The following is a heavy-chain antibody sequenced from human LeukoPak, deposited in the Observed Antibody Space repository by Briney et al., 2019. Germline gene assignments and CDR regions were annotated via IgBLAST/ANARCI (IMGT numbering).Heavy chain of an antibody. V-gene: IGHV1-2*02. D-gene: IGHD2-8*02. CDR3: ARDPRNTGGSYDS. CDR1: GYTFTGYY. J-gene: IGHJ5*01. CDR2: INPRNGAT. Sequence: ASVKVSCKASGYTFTGYYMHWVRQAPGQGPDWMGYINPRNGATNYSQKFQGRLTMTRDTSISTAYMEVSSLKSDDTAVYYCARDPRNTGGSYDSWGQGTLLTVSS.